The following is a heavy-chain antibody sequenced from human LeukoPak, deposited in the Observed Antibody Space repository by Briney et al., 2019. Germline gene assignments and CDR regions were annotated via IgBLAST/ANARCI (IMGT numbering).Heavy chain of an antibody. CDR3: ARGYCSGGDCYWFDN. J-gene: IGHJ4*02. V-gene: IGHV4-59*01. CDR1: GGSISSFY. D-gene: IGHD2-15*01. CDR2: IYYTGST. Sequence: PSETLSLTCTVSGGSISSFYWNWIRQPPGKGLEWIGYIYYTGSTNYNPSLKSRVTISVDTSKNQFSLKLSSVTAADTAVYYCARGYCSGGDCYWFDNWGQGTLVTVSS.